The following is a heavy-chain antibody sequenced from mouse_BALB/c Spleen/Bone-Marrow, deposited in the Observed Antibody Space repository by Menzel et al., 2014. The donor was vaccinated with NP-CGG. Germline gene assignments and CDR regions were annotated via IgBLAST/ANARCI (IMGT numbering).Heavy chain of an antibody. D-gene: IGHD2-4*01. CDR2: ISYSGST. J-gene: IGHJ1*01. Sequence: ESGPSLVKPSRTLSLTCSVTGDSITSGYWNWIRKFPGNKLEYMGYISYSGSTYYNPSLKSRISITRDTSKNQYYLQLNSVTTEDTATYYCARIYYDSHWYFDVWGAGTTVTVSS. CDR1: GDSITSGY. CDR3: ARIYYDSHWYFDV. V-gene: IGHV3-8*02.